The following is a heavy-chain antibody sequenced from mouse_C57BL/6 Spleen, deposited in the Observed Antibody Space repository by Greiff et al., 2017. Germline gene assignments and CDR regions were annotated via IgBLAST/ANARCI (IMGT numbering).Heavy chain of an antibody. D-gene: IGHD6-1*01. CDR2: ISYDGSN. J-gene: IGHJ4*01. CDR3: ARVAGAMDY. CDR1: GYSITSGYY. Sequence: EVKLQQSGPGLVKPSQSLSLTCSVTGYSITSGYYWNWIRQFPGNKLEWMGYISYDGSNNYNPSLKNRISITRETSKNQFFLKLNSVTTEDTATYYCARVAGAMDYWGQGTSVTVSS. V-gene: IGHV3-6*01.